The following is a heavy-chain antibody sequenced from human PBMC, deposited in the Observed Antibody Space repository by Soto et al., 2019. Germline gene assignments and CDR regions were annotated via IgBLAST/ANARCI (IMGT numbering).Heavy chain of an antibody. V-gene: IGHV4-39*01. J-gene: IGHJ4*02. CDR1: GGSISDSSYF. CDR2: IYYSGST. D-gene: IGHD2-15*01. Sequence: SETLSLTCTVSGGSISDSSYFWDWIRQPPGKGLEWIGNIYYSGSTYYNLSLKSRVTISVDTSKNQFSLKLSSVTAADTAVYYCERRGVNSDYSNYWGLGTLVTVSS. CDR3: ERRGVNSDYSNY.